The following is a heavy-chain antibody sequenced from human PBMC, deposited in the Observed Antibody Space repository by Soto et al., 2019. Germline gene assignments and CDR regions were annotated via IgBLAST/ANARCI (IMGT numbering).Heavy chain of an antibody. D-gene: IGHD3-3*01. J-gene: IGHJ6*02. V-gene: IGHV3-23*01. CDR1: GFTFSSYA. Sequence: GGSLRLSCAASGFTFSSYAMSWVRQAPGKGLEWVSAISGSGGSTYYADSVKGRFTISRDNSKNTLYLQMNSLRAEDTAVYYCAKDRRFLECRRCGMDVWGQGTTVTVSS. CDR2: ISGSGGST. CDR3: AKDRRFLECRRCGMDV.